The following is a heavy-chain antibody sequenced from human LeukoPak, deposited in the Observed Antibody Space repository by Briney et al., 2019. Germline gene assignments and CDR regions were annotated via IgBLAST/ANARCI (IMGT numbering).Heavy chain of an antibody. CDR3: ATPGYNWNDGHLDY. D-gene: IGHD1-20*01. Sequence: GGSLRLSCAASGFTFSSYAMHWVRQAPGKGLEWVAVISYDGSNEYYADSVKGRFTISRDNSKNTLYLQMNSLRAEDTAVYYCATPGYNWNDGHLDYWGQGTLVTVSS. V-gene: IGHV3-30*04. CDR1: GFTFSSYA. J-gene: IGHJ4*02. CDR2: ISYDGSNE.